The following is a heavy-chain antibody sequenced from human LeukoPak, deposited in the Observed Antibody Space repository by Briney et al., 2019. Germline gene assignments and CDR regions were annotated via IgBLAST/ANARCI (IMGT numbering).Heavy chain of an antibody. CDR2: IYYSGST. CDR1: GGSISSGGYY. Sequence: SETLSLTCTVSGGSISSGGYYWSWIPHPPGKGLEWIGYIYYSGSTYYNASLKSRVTISVDTSKNQFSLKLSSVTAADTAVYYCARVYCSGGSCSTFDYWGQGTLVTVSS. J-gene: IGHJ4*02. CDR3: ARVYCSGGSCSTFDY. D-gene: IGHD2-15*01. V-gene: IGHV4-31*03.